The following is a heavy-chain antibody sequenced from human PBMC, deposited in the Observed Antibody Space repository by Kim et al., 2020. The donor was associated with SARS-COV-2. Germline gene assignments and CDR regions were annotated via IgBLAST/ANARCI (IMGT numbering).Heavy chain of an antibody. Sequence: SETLSLTCTVSGGSISSSSYYWGWIRQPPGKGLEWIGSIYYSGNTYYNPSLKSRVTISVDTSKNQFSLKLSSVTAADTAVYYCARLMGYYMDVWGKGTTVTVSS. V-gene: IGHV4-39*01. CDR2: IYYSGNT. CDR1: GGSISSSSYY. J-gene: IGHJ6*03. D-gene: IGHD3-10*01. CDR3: ARLMGYYMDV.